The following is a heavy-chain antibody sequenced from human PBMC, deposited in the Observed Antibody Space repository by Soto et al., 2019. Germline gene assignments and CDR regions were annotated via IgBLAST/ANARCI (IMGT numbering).Heavy chain of an antibody. CDR2: ISYTGRT. CDR1: GDSVTSGSYY. D-gene: IGHD7-27*01. CDR3: AREWGLLPYYVMNV. V-gene: IGHV4-61*03. J-gene: IGHJ6*02. Sequence: ETLSLTCIVSGDSVTSGSYYWTWLRQPPGKGLEWIGYISYTGRTKYNPSLQSRVTISVDTSKNDFSLNLSSVTAADTAVYFCAREWGLLPYYVMNVWGHGTAVTVSS.